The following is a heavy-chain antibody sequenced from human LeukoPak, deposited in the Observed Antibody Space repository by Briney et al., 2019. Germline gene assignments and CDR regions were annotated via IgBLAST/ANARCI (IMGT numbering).Heavy chain of an antibody. J-gene: IGHJ2*01. Sequence: SETLSLTCAVYGGSFSGYYWSWIRQPPGKGLEWIGEINHSGSTNYNPSLKSRVTISVDTSKNQFSLKLSSVTAADTAVYYCAKDDVTAAGGWYFDLWGRGTLVTVSS. CDR1: GGSFSGYY. CDR2: INHSGST. D-gene: IGHD6-13*01. CDR3: AKDDVTAAGGWYFDL. V-gene: IGHV4-34*01.